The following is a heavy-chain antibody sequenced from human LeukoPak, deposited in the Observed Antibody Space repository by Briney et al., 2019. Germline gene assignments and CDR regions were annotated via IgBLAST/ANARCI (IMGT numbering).Heavy chain of an antibody. CDR1: GGSISNYY. D-gene: IGHD7-27*01. CDR2: IYYSGST. J-gene: IGHJ4*02. CDR3: ARGWGYFDY. Sequence: KSSETLSLTCTVSGGSISNYYWTWIRQPPGKGLVWIGYIYYSGSTNYNPSLKSRVTISVDTSNNQFSLKLSSVTAVDTAVYYCARGWGYFDYWGQGTLVTVSS. V-gene: IGHV4-59*01.